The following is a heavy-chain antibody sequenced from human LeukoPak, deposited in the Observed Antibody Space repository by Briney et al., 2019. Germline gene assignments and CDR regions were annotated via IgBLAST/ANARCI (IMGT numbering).Heavy chain of an antibody. CDR2: ISYDGSNK. D-gene: IGHD5-18*01. Sequence: GRSLRLSCAASGFTFSSYGMHWVRQAPGKGLEWVAVISYDGSNKYYADSVKGRFTISRDNSKNTLYLQMNSLRAEDTAVYYCVRGRFNYGWGLDVWGQGTTVTVSS. CDR1: GFTFSSYG. CDR3: VRGRFNYGWGLDV. V-gene: IGHV3-30*03. J-gene: IGHJ6*02.